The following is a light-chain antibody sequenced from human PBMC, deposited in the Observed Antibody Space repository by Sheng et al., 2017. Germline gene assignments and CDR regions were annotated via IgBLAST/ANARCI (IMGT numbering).Light chain of an antibody. Sequence: DIQMTQSPSSLSASVGDRVTITCRASQSISMYLNWYQQKPWKAPKVLIYGASSLQSGVPSRFSGSGSGTNFNLTISNLQPEDFATYYCQQNHNTPLAFGQGTKLVIK. J-gene: IGKJ2*01. V-gene: IGKV1-39*01. CDR1: QSISMY. CDR3: QQNHNTPLA. CDR2: GAS.